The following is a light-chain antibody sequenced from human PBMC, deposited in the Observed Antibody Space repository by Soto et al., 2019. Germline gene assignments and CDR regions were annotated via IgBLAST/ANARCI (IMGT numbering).Light chain of an antibody. Sequence: EIVMTRSPATLSVSPGERATLSCRASENVKFNLAWHQQRPGQAPRLLFYNASTRAPSFPARFSGSGSGTDYILTISSLQSEDLAVYYCQQYYNWPLTFGQGTRLEIK. CDR3: QQYYNWPLT. V-gene: IGKV3-15*01. J-gene: IGKJ5*01. CDR2: NAS. CDR1: ENVKFN.